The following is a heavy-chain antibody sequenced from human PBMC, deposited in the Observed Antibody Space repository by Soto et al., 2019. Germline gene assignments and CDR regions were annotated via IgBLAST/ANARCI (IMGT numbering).Heavy chain of an antibody. D-gene: IGHD3-3*01. Sequence: ASVKVSCKASGYTFTTFGISWVRQAPGQGFEWMGWISAYNGYTNYAQKLQGRVTMTTDTSTSTAYIGLRSLRSDDTAVYYCARDPTIFGVVQNYGMDVWGQGTTVTVSS. J-gene: IGHJ6*02. CDR2: ISAYNGYT. V-gene: IGHV1-18*01. CDR1: GYTFTTFG. CDR3: ARDPTIFGVVQNYGMDV.